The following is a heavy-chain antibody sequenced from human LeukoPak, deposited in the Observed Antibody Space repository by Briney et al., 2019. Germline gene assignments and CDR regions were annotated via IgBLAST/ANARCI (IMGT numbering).Heavy chain of an antibody. V-gene: IGHV3-7*04. D-gene: IGHD1-26*01. CDR3: ARDLHPRYYLPDY. CDR2: ISDDGSKT. CDR1: AFAFSSNW. Sequence: GGSLRLSCVASAFAFSSNWMSWVRQAPGKGLEWVSSISDDGSKTLYVDSVKGRFTISRDNAKNSLYLQMSSLRAEDTAVYYCARDLHPRYYLPDYWGQGTLVTVPA. J-gene: IGHJ4*02.